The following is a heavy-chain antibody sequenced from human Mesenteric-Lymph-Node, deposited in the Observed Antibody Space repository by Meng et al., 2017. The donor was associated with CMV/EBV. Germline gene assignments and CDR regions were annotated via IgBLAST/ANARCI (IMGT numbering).Heavy chain of an antibody. J-gene: IGHJ4*02. V-gene: IGHV4-59*08. CDR1: GGSISSYY. CDR3: ARHYFSGWLDIDY. Sequence: SETLSLTCTVSGGSISSYYWSWIRQPPGKGLEWIGYIRYSGSTNSNPSLKSRVTISVDTSKNQFSLKLSSVTAADTAVYYCARHYFSGWLDIDYWGQGILVTVSS. CDR2: IRYSGST. D-gene: IGHD6-19*01.